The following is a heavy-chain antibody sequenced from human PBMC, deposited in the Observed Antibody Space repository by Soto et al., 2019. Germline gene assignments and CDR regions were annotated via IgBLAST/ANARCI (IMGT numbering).Heavy chain of an antibody. D-gene: IGHD3-16*01. CDR1: GFTFSSYG. CDR3: AKGGDIGGAGETYYYSYMDV. J-gene: IGHJ6*03. Sequence: GGSLRLSCAASGFTFSSYGMHWVRQAPGKGLEWVAVIWYDGSNKYYADSVKGRFTISRDNSKNTLYLQMNSLTAEDTAVYYCAKGGDIGGAGETYYYSYMDVWGRGTTVTVSS. CDR2: IWYDGSNK. V-gene: IGHV3-33*06.